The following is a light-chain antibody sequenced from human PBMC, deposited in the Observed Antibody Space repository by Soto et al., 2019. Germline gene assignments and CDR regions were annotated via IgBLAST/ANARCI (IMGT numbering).Light chain of an antibody. CDR3: CSYAGSYPFV. CDR1: SSDVGGYNY. CDR2: DVD. Sequence: LTQPRSVSGSPGQSVTISCTGTSSDVGGYNYVSWYQHHPGKAPKLMIYDVDKRPSGVPGRFSGSKSGNTASLTISGLQAEDEADYYCCSYAGSYPFVFGTGTKVTVL. J-gene: IGLJ1*01. V-gene: IGLV2-11*01.